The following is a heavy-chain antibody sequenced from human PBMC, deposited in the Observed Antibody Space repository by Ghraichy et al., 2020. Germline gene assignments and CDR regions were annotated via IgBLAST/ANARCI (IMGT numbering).Heavy chain of an antibody. D-gene: IGHD2-15*01. J-gene: IGHJ4*02. V-gene: IGHV4-31*03. CDR1: GASMSSGGYY. CDR3: ARMMCSSGSCYACDY. CDR2: IYYSGST. Sequence: SETLSLTCTVSGASMSSGGYYWSWSRQHPGRGLEWIGYIYYSGSTYYNPSLKSRVTTSVDTSKNQFSLKLSSVTAADTAVYYCARMMCSSGSCYACDYWGQGTLVTVSS.